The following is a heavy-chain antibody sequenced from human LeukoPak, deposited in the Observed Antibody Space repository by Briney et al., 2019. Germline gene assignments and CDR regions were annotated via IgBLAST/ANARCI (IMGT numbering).Heavy chain of an antibody. CDR3: ARSLVVVAAKASVAFDI. J-gene: IGHJ3*02. CDR1: RFTFSSYW. V-gene: IGHV3-7*05. CDR2: IKQDGSEK. D-gene: IGHD2-15*01. Sequence: PGGSLRLSCAASRFTFSSYWMSWVRQAPGKGLEWVANIKQDGSEKYYVDSVKGRFTISRDNAKNSLYLQMNSLRAEDTAVYYCARSLVVVAAKASVAFDIWGQGTMVTVSS.